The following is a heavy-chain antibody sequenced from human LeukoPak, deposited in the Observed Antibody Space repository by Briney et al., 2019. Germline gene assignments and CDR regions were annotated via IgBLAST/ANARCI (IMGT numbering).Heavy chain of an antibody. CDR2: VSYDGYNK. V-gene: IGHV3-30*04. J-gene: IGHJ5*02. CDR3: AREIERWFDP. Sequence: GSLRLSCAASGFTFSSYAMHWVRQAPGKGLEWVAVVSYDGYNKYYTDSVKGRFTISRDNSKNTLYLQMNSLRAEDTAVYYCAREIERWFDPWGQGTLGTVSS. CDR1: GFTFSSYA.